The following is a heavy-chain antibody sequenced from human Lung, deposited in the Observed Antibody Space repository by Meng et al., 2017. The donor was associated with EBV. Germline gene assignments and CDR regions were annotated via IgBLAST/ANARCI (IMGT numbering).Heavy chain of an antibody. CDR3: ARGATSVFDL. V-gene: IGHV6-1*01. J-gene: IGHJ2*01. CDR2: TYYRSKWYN. Sequence: HARPGRVKPSQTLPLTCVISGDSVPSSSAAWTWIRQSPSRGLEWLGRTYYRSKWYNDYAVFVKSRITINPDTSKNQFSLQLNSVTPEDTAVYYCARGATSVFDLWGRGTLVTVSS. CDR1: GDSVPSSSAA.